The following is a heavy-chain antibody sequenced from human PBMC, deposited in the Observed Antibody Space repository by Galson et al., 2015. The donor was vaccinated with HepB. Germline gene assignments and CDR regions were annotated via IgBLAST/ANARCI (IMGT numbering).Heavy chain of an antibody. CDR2: ISAYS. CDR3: ARVAIIAGFPVPRPP. Sequence: SVKVSCKASGYVFTSYGVAWVRQAPGQGLEWMGWISAYSTYVENFHERLTLTTDTSTTTAYMELRDLRSDDTAMYFCARVAIIAGFPVPRPPWGQGTRVTVSS. CDR1: GYVFTSYG. D-gene: IGHD2-15*01. J-gene: IGHJ5*02. V-gene: IGHV1-18*01.